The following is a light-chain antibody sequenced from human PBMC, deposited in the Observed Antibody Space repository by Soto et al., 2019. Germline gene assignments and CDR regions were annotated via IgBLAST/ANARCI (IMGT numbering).Light chain of an antibody. V-gene: IGKV3-20*01. CDR1: QSISSSF. J-gene: IGKJ3*01. CDR2: GVS. CDR3: QQYASSPFT. Sequence: EIVLTQSPGTLSLSPGERATLSCRASQSISSSFLAWYQQRPGQAPRLLIHGVSSKAAGIPDRFSGSGSGTDFTLTINRLEPEDFALYYCQQYASSPFTFCPATQLEI.